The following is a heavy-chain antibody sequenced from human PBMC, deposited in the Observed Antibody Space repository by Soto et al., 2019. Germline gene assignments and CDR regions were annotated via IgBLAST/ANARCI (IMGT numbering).Heavy chain of an antibody. CDR1: GASINDNNW. V-gene: IGHV4-4*02. CDR2: VVHWGTT. D-gene: IGHD6-19*01. CDR3: ARHIGVTGTRGFDY. Sequence: QVQLQQSGPGLVKPSETLSLTCAVSGASINDNNWWSWVRQTPGKGLEWIGEVVHWGTTNYNPSLRSRVTISMDKPNNQISLTLSSVTAADSALYSRARHIGVTGTRGFDYWGQGTLVTVSS. J-gene: IGHJ4*02.